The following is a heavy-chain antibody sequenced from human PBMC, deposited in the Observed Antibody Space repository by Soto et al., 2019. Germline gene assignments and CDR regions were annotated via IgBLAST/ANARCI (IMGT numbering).Heavy chain of an antibody. J-gene: IGHJ4*02. CDR1: GFTFSTYA. CDR2: ISGSGGAT. V-gene: IGHV3-23*01. Sequence: PGGSLRLSCAASGFTFSTYAMSWVRQAPGKGLEWVSGISGSGGATYYADSVKGRFTISRDNSQNTLYLQLNSLRAEDTAVYYCAKGGYHDGSGYQKRAFDYWGQGTLVTV. CDR3: AKGGYHDGSGYQKRAFDY. D-gene: IGHD3-22*01.